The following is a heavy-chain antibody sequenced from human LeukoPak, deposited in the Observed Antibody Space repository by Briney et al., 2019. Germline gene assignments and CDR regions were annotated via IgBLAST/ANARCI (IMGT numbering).Heavy chain of an antibody. CDR2: INTYKGNT. Sequence: ASVKVSCKASGYTFTSYGITWVRQAPGQGLEWMGWINTYKGNTNYAQNLQGRVTMTTDTSTSTAYMELSSLRSEDTAVYYCASSRVFWGAFDIWGQGTMVTVSS. V-gene: IGHV1-18*01. CDR1: GYTFTSYG. D-gene: IGHD3-16*01. CDR3: ASSRVFWGAFDI. J-gene: IGHJ3*02.